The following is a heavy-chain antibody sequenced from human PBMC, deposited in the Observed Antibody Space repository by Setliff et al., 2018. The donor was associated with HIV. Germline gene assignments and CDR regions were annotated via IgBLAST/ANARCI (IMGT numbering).Heavy chain of an antibody. J-gene: IGHJ3*02. CDR2: IYYSGNT. Sequence: PSETLSLTCTVSGDSISSGGYYWSWIRQHPGKGLEWIGYIYYSGNTYYNPSLKSRITISVGTSKNQFSLRLTSVTAADTAVYYCAKGELGYCTNGVCYGHAFDIWGQGTMVTVSS. CDR1: GDSISSGGYY. CDR3: AKGELGYCTNGVCYGHAFDI. V-gene: IGHV4-31*03. D-gene: IGHD2-8*01.